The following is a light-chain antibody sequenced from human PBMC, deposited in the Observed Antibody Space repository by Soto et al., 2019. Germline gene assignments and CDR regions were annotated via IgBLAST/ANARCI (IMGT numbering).Light chain of an antibody. CDR1: SSNIGAGYD. V-gene: IGLV1-40*01. J-gene: IGLJ3*02. CDR3: QSYDSSLNGGV. Sequence: QSVLTQPPSVSGAPGQRVTISCTGSSSNIGAGYDVHWYQQLPGTAPKLLIYANSNRPSGVPDRFSGSKSGTSASLAITGLQAEDEVDYYCQSYDSSLNGGVFGGGTKVTVL. CDR2: ANS.